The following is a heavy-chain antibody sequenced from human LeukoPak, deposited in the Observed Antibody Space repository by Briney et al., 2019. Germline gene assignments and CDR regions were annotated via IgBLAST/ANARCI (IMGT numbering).Heavy chain of an antibody. Sequence: SETLSLTCAVYGGSFSGYYWSWIRQPPGKGLEWIGEINHSGSTNYNPSLKSRVTISVDTSKNQFSLKLSSVTAADTAVYYCARHAEAFDIWGQGTMVTASS. CDR3: ARHAEAFDI. CDR2: INHSGST. D-gene: IGHD1-14*01. V-gene: IGHV4-34*01. CDR1: GGSFSGYY. J-gene: IGHJ3*02.